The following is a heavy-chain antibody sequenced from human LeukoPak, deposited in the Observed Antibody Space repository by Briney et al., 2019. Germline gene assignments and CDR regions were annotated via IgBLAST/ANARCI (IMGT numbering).Heavy chain of an antibody. V-gene: IGHV3-23*01. Sequence: PGGSLRLSCAASGFSFSSYAMSWVRQAPGKGLEWVSALSSSGGITYYADSVKGRFSISRDNSKNTVSLQMNSLRAEDTAIYYCAKMRWELNYFDYWGQGTLVTVSS. CDR2: LSSSGGIT. CDR3: AKMRWELNYFDY. D-gene: IGHD4-23*01. CDR1: GFSFSSYA. J-gene: IGHJ4*02.